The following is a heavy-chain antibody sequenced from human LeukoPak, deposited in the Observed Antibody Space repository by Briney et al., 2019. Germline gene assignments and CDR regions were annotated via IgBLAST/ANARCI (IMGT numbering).Heavy chain of an antibody. CDR2: IYPGDSDT. Sequence: GESLKISCKGSGYSFTSYWIGWVRQMPGKGLEWMGIIYPGDSDTRYSPSFQGQVTISADKSISTAYLQRSSLKASDTAMYYCARHIGRYDSSGYLDYWGQGTLVTVSS. CDR1: GYSFTSYW. CDR3: ARHIGRYDSSGYLDY. D-gene: IGHD3-22*01. J-gene: IGHJ4*02. V-gene: IGHV5-51*01.